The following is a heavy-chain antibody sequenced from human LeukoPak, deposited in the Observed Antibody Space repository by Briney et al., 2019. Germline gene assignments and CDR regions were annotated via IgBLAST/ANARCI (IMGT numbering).Heavy chain of an antibody. J-gene: IGHJ4*02. CDR1: GFTFSRYA. V-gene: IGHV3-64D*09. D-gene: IGHD1-26*01. Sequence: GGSLRLSCSASGFTFSRYAMHWVRQAPGKGLEYVSGINDNGGRTHYGDSVKGRFSISRDNSKDTLHLQMSTLRAEDTALYYCVKDVGGSYAFDYWGQGILVTVAS. CDR3: VKDVGGSYAFDY. CDR2: INDNGGRT.